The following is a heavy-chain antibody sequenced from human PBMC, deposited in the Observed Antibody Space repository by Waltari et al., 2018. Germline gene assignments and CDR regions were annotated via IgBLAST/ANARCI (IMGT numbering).Heavy chain of an antibody. CDR1: GFTFDDYA. CDR3: AKDMVQGAARTNNYYYYGMDV. CDR2: ISWNSGSI. J-gene: IGHJ6*02. V-gene: IGHV3-9*01. Sequence: EVQLVESGGGLVQPGRSLRLSCAASGFTFDDYAMHWVRQAPGKGLEWVSGISWNSGSIGYADSVKGRFTISRDNAKNSLYLQMNSLRAEDTALYDCAKDMVQGAARTNNYYYYGMDVWGQGTTVTVSS. D-gene: IGHD6-6*01.